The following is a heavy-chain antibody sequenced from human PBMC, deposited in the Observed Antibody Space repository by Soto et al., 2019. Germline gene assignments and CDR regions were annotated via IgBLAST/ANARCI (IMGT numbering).Heavy chain of an antibody. Sequence: QVQLVESGGGVVQPGRSLRLSCAASGFTFSSYGMHWVRQAPGKGLEWVAVISYDGSNKYYADSVKGRFTISRDNSKNTLYLQMNSLRGEDTAVYYCAKEKERYSSGWYGDYYYGMDVWGQGTTVTVSS. J-gene: IGHJ6*02. CDR3: AKEKERYSSGWYGDYYYGMDV. CDR2: ISYDGSNK. CDR1: GFTFSSYG. D-gene: IGHD6-19*01. V-gene: IGHV3-30*18.